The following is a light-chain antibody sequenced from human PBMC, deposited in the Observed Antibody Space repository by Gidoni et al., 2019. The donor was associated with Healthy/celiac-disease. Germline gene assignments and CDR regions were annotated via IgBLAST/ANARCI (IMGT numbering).Light chain of an antibody. CDR2: DTS. V-gene: IGLV7-46*01. CDR1: TGAVTSGHS. CDR3: LLSYSGAHWV. J-gene: IGLJ3*02. Sequence: QPVVPQEPSLTVSPGGTVTLTCGSRTGAVTSGHSPYWFQQKPGQAPRTLIYDTSNKHSWTPARFSGSLLGGKAALTLSGAQPEDEAEYYCLLSYSGAHWVFGGGTKLTVL.